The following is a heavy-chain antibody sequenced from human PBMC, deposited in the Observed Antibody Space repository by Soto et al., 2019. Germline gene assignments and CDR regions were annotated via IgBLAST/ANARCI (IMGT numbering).Heavy chain of an antibody. J-gene: IGHJ4*02. D-gene: IGHD3-10*01. V-gene: IGHV1-69*02. CDR3: AASYGSGSTHFDS. Sequence: QVQLVQSGTEVKKPGSSVKVSCTASGGTFDFYTINWVRQAPGRGLEWVGRVNPIVSMSTSALKFQGRVTISADKSTNTAFMYLTTLKSEDTAVYYCAASYGSGSTHFDSWGQGTLVTVSS. CDR2: VNPIVSMS. CDR1: GGTFDFYT.